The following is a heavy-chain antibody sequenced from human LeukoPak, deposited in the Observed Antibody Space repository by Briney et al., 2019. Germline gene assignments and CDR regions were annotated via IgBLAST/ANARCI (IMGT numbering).Heavy chain of an antibody. Sequence: GGSLRLSCAVSGFTFDDYGMSWVRQAPGKGLEWVSGINWNGGSTGYVDSVKGRFTISRDNAKNSLHLQMNSLRAEDTVLYYCARDIISGWYFDYWGQGTLVTVSS. CDR2: INWNGGST. D-gene: IGHD6-19*01. CDR1: GFTFDDYG. V-gene: IGHV3-20*04. CDR3: ARDIISGWYFDY. J-gene: IGHJ4*02.